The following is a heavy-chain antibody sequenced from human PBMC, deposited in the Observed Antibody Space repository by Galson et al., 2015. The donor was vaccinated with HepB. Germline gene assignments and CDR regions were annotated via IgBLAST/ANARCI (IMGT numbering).Heavy chain of an antibody. J-gene: IGHJ4*02. CDR3: VKCQQGYSGYDYLDY. Sequence: SLRLSCAASGFTFSSYAMHWVRQAAGKGLDFVSAISSHGDSTYYADSVKGRFTISRDNSKNTLYLQMSSLRAEDTALYYCVKCQQGYSGYDYLDYWGQGTLVTLSS. CDR2: ISSHGDST. D-gene: IGHD5-12*01. CDR1: GFTFSSYA. V-gene: IGHV3-64D*06.